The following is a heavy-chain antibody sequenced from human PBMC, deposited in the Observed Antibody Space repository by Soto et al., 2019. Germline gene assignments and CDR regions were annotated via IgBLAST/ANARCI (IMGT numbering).Heavy chain of an antibody. J-gene: IGHJ6*02. CDR2: ISWKSTSI. D-gene: IGHD3-10*01. Sequence: EVQLVESGGGLVQPGRSLRLSCAASGFTFDDYAMHWVRQAPGKGLEWVSGISWKSTSIGYADSVKGRFTISRDNAKNSLYLQMNSLRGEDTALYHCAKDMASAPGASYGMDVWGQGTTVTVSS. CDR1: GFTFDDYA. V-gene: IGHV3-9*01. CDR3: AKDMASAPGASYGMDV.